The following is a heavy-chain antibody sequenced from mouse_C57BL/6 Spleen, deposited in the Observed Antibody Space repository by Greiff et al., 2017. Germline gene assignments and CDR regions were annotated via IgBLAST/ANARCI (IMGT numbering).Heavy chain of an antibody. J-gene: IGHJ4*01. CDR1: GYTFTSYW. D-gene: IGHD1-1*01. CDR2: IHPSDSDT. V-gene: IGHV1-74*01. CDR3: AISLITTVVATDAMDY. Sequence: QPGAELVKPGASVKVSCKASGYTFTSYWMHWVKQRPGQGLEWIGRIHPSDSDTNYNQKFKGKATLTVDKSSSTAYMQLSSLTSEGSAVYYCAISLITTVVATDAMDYWGQGTSVTVSS.